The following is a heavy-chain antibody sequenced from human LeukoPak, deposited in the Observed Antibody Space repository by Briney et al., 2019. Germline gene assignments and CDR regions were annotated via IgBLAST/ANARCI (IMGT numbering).Heavy chain of an antibody. CDR3: AREETTRSQRAFDY. V-gene: IGHV4-4*07. CDR2: IHTSGTT. Sequence: SETLSLTCTVSNDSISSYFWSCIRQPAGNGLEWIGRIHTSGTTNYNPSLKSRVTMSVDTSKNQFSLELSSVTAADTAVYFCAREETTRSQRAFDYWGQGTLVTVSS. D-gene: IGHD2-15*01. CDR1: NDSISSYF. J-gene: IGHJ4*02.